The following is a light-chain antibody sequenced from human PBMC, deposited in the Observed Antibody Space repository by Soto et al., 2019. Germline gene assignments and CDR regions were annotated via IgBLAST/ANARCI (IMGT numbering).Light chain of an antibody. V-gene: IGLV1-51*01. Sequence: QSVLTQPPSVSATPGQHITISCSGSHSNIGNNFVSWYQHLPGTAPKLLIFDNNKRPSGIPDRFSGSKSGTSATLGITGLQTGDEGDYFCGTWDYTLTAVVFGGGTKLTVL. CDR2: DNN. CDR3: GTWDYTLTAVV. CDR1: HSNIGNNF. J-gene: IGLJ2*01.